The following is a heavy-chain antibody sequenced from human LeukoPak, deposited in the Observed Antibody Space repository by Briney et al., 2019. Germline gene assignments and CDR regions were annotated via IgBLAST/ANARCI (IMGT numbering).Heavy chain of an antibody. D-gene: IGHD5-18*01. Sequence: SETLSPTCAVYGGSFSGYYWSWIRQPPGKGLEWIGEINHSGSTNYNPSLKSRVTISVDTSKNQFSLKLSSVTAADTAVYYCARVGDTAMVYFDYWGQGTLVTVSS. CDR2: INHSGST. V-gene: IGHV4-34*01. J-gene: IGHJ4*02. CDR1: GGSFSGYY. CDR3: ARVGDTAMVYFDY.